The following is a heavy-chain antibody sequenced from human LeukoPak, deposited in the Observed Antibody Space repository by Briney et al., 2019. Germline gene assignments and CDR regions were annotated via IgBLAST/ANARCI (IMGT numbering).Heavy chain of an antibody. J-gene: IGHJ4*02. Sequence: ASVKVSCKASGYTLIDYYIHWVRQAPGQGLEWMGIINPSGGSTSYAQKFQGRVTMTRDTSTSTVYMELSSLRSEDTAVYYCAVEAGYYYDSSGYWGQGTLVTVSS. CDR2: INPSGGST. CDR1: GYTLIDYY. V-gene: IGHV1-46*01. CDR3: AVEAGYYYDSSGY. D-gene: IGHD3-22*01.